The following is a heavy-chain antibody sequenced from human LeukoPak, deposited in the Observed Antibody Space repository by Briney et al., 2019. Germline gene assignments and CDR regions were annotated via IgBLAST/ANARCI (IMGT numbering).Heavy chain of an antibody. CDR1: GYTFTSYD. CDR3: AADQAAYCGGDCYTS. Sequence: GASAKVSCKASGYTFTSYDIDWVRQATGQGLEWMGWMNPNSGNTGYTQKFQGRVTMTRNTSISTAYMELSSLRSEDTAVYYCAADQAAYCGGDCYTSWGQGTLVTVSS. CDR2: MNPNSGNT. J-gene: IGHJ4*02. V-gene: IGHV1-8*01. D-gene: IGHD2-21*02.